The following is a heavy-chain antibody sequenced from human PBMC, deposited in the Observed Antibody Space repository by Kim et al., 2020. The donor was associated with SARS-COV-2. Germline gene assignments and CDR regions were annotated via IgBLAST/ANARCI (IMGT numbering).Heavy chain of an antibody. V-gene: IGHV3-23*01. Sequence: GGSLRLSCAASGFTFSSYAMSWVRQAPGKGLEWVSAISGSGGSTYYADSVKGRFTISRDNSKNTLYLQMNSLRAEDTAVYYCANTPNVLLWFGESHYYGMDVWGQGTTVTVSS. J-gene: IGHJ6*02. CDR2: ISGSGGST. CDR3: ANTPNVLLWFGESHYYGMDV. CDR1: GFTFSSYA. D-gene: IGHD3-10*01.